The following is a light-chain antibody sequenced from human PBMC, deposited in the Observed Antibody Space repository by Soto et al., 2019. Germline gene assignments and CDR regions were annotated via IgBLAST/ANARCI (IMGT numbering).Light chain of an antibody. Sequence: QSVLTQPASVSGSPGQSITISCTGTSSDVDVYNYVSWYQHHPGKAPKVVIYEVSNRPSGVSNRFSASKSGNTASLTISGLQAEDEADYYCASYAGNSNYVFGTGTKVTVL. J-gene: IGLJ1*01. CDR2: EVS. V-gene: IGLV2-14*01. CDR3: ASYAGNSNYV. CDR1: SSDVDVYNY.